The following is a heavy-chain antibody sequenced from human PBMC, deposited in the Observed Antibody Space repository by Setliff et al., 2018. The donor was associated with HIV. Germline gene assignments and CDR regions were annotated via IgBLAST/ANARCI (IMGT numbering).Heavy chain of an antibody. J-gene: IGHJ3*02. CDR3: AGLLWFGESPPGAFDI. CDR1: GFSLSTSGVG. V-gene: IGHV2-5*02. CDR2: IYWDDDK. D-gene: IGHD3-10*01. Sequence: SGPMLVNPTQTLTLTCTFSGFSLSTSGVGVGWIRQPPGKALEWLALIYWDDDKRYSPSLKSRLTITKDTSKNQVVLTMTNMDPVDTATYYCAGLLWFGESPPGAFDIWGQGTMVTVSS.